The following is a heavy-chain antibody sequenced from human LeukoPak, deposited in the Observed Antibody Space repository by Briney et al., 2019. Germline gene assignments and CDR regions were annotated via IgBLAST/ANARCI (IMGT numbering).Heavy chain of an antibody. V-gene: IGHV3-74*03. Sequence: PGGSLRLSCAASGFIFSSYWMHWVRQAPGKGLVWVSRINTDGSSTTYADSVKGRFTISRDNAKNTLYLQMNSLRADDTAVYYCVNMRGGAVAGTRSDYWGQGTLVTVSS. J-gene: IGHJ4*02. CDR1: GFIFSSYW. CDR2: INTDGSST. D-gene: IGHD6-19*01. CDR3: VNMRGGAVAGTRSDY.